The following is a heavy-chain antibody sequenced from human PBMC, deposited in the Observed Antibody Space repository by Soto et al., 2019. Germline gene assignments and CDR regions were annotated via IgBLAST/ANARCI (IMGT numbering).Heavy chain of an antibody. D-gene: IGHD5-18*01. CDR3: AKCRKQRWSHWDFDN. Sequence: ASVKVSCKASGYTFTGKYMNWMRQAPGQGLEWMGWINTNTGEIKYAQKYQARVTMTRDTSISTAYMALSRLTFDDTAVYFCAKCRKQRWSHWDFDNWGQGTLVTVSS. CDR2: INTNTGEI. J-gene: IGHJ4*02. V-gene: IGHV1-2*02. CDR1: GYTFTGKY.